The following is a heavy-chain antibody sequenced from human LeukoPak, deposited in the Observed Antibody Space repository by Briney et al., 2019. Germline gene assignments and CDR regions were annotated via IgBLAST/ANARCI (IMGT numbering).Heavy chain of an antibody. Sequence: SETLSLTCAVYGGSFSGYYWSWIRQPPGKGLEWIGEINHSGSTNYNPSLKSRVTISVDMSKNQFSLKLSSVTAADTAVYYCARREVVVTDWGQGTLVTVSS. CDR3: ARREVVVTD. D-gene: IGHD2-21*01. CDR1: GGSFSGYY. J-gene: IGHJ4*02. CDR2: INHSGST. V-gene: IGHV4-34*01.